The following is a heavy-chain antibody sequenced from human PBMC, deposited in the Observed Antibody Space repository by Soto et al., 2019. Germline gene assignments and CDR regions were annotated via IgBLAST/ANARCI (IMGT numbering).Heavy chain of an antibody. V-gene: IGHV4-59*01. CDR3: ARGLQLNYYYYYGMDV. CDR2: IYYSGST. Sequence: SETLSLTCAVYGGSFSGYYWSWIRQTPGKGLEWIGYIYYSGSTNYNPSLKSRVTISVDTSKNQFSLKLSSVTAADTAVYYCARGLQLNYYYYYGMDVWGQGTTVTVSS. CDR1: GGSFSGYY. J-gene: IGHJ6*02. D-gene: IGHD6-6*01.